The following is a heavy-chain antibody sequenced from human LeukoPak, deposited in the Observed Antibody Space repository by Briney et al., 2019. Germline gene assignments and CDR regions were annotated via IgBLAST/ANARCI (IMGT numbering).Heavy chain of an antibody. CDR2: TSAYNGNT. Sequence: ASVKVSCKASGYTFTSYGISWVRQAPAQGLEWMGRTSAYNGNTNYAQKLQGRVTMTTDTSTSTAYMELRSLRSDDTAVYYCARDVSRLLWFGELSGYWGQGTLVTVSS. V-gene: IGHV1-18*01. D-gene: IGHD3-10*01. J-gene: IGHJ4*02. CDR1: GYTFTSYG. CDR3: ARDVSRLLWFGELSGY.